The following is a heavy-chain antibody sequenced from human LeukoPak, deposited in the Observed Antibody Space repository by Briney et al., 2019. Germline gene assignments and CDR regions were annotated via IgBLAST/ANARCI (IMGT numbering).Heavy chain of an antibody. Sequence: GALRLSCAASGFSFSSYGMSWVRQPPGKGLEWVGRIRNKANSYTTEYAASVKGRFTISRDDSKNSLYLQMNSLKCEDTAVYYCARELDSGSYYLGYFDYWGQGTLVTVSS. CDR1: GFSFSSYG. CDR3: ARELDSGSYYLGYFDY. D-gene: IGHD1-26*01. V-gene: IGHV3-72*01. J-gene: IGHJ4*02. CDR2: IRNKANSYTT.